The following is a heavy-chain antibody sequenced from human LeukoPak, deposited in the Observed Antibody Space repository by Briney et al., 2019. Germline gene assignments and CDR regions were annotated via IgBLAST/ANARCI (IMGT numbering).Heavy chain of an antibody. D-gene: IGHD3-22*01. CDR3: ARDRRNYYDSSGYYLDAFDI. CDR2: ISSSSSYI. CDR1: GFTFSSYS. J-gene: IGHJ3*02. V-gene: IGHV3-21*01. Sequence: PGGSLRLSCAASGFTFSSYSMNWVRQAPGKGLEWVSSISSSSSYIYYADSVKGRFTISRDNAKNSLYLQMNSLRAEDTAVYYCARDRRNYYDSSGYYLDAFDIWGQGTMVTVSS.